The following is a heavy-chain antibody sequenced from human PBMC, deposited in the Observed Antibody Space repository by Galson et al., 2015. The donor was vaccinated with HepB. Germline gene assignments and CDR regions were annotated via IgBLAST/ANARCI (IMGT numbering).Heavy chain of an antibody. V-gene: IGHV3-9*01. CDR1: GFTFSSYE. CDR3: AKDLSPDTVVPASPGGDY. J-gene: IGHJ4*02. Sequence: SLRLSCSASGFTFSSYEINWVRQAPGERLEWVSGISCNRGSTNYADSVKGRFTISRDNSKNTLYLQLNSLRAEDTALYYCAKDLSPDTVVPASPGGDYWGQGTLVTVSS. CDR2: ISCNRGST. D-gene: IGHD3-22*01.